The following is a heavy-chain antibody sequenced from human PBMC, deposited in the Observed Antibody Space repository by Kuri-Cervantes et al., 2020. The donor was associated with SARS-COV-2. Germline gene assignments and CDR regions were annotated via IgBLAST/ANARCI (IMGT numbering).Heavy chain of an antibody. Sequence: GESLKISCAASGFTFSSYAMHWVRQAPGKGLEYVSAISSNGGSTYYANSVKGRFTISRDNSKNTLYLQMGSLRAEDTAVYYCASGYSIDYWGQGTLVTVSS. CDR2: ISSNGGST. V-gene: IGHV3-64*01. CDR3: ASGYSIDY. CDR1: GFTFSSYA. D-gene: IGHD3-22*01. J-gene: IGHJ4*02.